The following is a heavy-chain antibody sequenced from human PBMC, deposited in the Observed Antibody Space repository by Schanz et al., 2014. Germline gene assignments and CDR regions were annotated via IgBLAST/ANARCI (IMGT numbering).Heavy chain of an antibody. D-gene: IGHD2-2*01. V-gene: IGHV3-11*01. Sequence: QVQLLESGGGLFQPGGSLRLSCAGSGFTFADYYMTWVRQAPGKGLEWISYVSSYDTTVSYADSVKGRLTISSDNAKNSIYLQKKNLRVEDAAVNYCASCGKRKFSISWGLAVWGQGTTVTVS. CDR2: VSSYDTTV. CDR3: ASCGKRKFSISWGLAV. J-gene: IGHJ6*02. CDR1: GFTFADYY.